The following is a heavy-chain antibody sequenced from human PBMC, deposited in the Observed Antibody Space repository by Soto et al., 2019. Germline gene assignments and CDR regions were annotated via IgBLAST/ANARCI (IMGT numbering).Heavy chain of an antibody. Sequence: SETLSLTCAVYGGSFSGYYWSWIRQPPGKGLEWIGEINHSGSTNYNPSLKSRVTISVDTSKNQFSLKLSSVTAADTAVYYCAWAGPTPIFNHWGQGALVTVSS. CDR2: INHSGST. J-gene: IGHJ4*02. CDR1: GGSFSGYY. V-gene: IGHV4-34*01. D-gene: IGHD3-3*01. CDR3: AWAGPTPIFNH.